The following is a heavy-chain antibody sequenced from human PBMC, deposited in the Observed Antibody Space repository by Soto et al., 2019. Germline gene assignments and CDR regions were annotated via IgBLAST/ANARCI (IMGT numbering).Heavy chain of an antibody. Sequence: GGSLRLSCAASGFMFSTYAMHWVRQAPGKGLEWVAVISYDGSDIYYGDSGKGRFTISRDNSRNTLYLEMNSLQTEDTAVFYCARDQGRTVTRGDWFDPWGQGTLVTVSS. J-gene: IGHJ5*02. CDR2: ISYDGSDI. D-gene: IGHD6-19*01. V-gene: IGHV3-30-3*01. CDR3: ARDQGRTVTRGDWFDP. CDR1: GFMFSTYA.